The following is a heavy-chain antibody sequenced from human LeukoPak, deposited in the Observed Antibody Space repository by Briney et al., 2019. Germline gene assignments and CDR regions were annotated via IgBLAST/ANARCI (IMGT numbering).Heavy chain of an antibody. CDR1: GFTFSSYA. J-gene: IGHJ6*02. CDR2: ISGSGGGT. Sequence: QTGGPLRLSCAASGFTFSSYAMSWVRQAPGKGLEWVSAISGSGGGTYYADSVKGRFTISRDNSKNTLYLQMNSLRAEDTAVYYCAKEAVHYYDSSGYYLSDYYYYGMDVWGQGTTVTVSS. D-gene: IGHD3-22*01. CDR3: AKEAVHYYDSSGYYLSDYYYYGMDV. V-gene: IGHV3-23*01.